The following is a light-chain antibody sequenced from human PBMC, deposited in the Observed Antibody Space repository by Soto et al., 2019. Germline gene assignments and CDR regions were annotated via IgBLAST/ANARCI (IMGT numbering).Light chain of an antibody. V-gene: IGKV3-15*01. CDR1: QSVSSN. J-gene: IGKJ5*01. CDR2: GAS. Sequence: EIVMSHSPATLSLSPGETATLSCRASQSVSSNVAWYQQKPGQAPRLLIYGASTRATGIPARFSGSGSGTEFTLTISSLQSEDFAVYYCQQYNNWPLTFGQGTRLEVK. CDR3: QQYNNWPLT.